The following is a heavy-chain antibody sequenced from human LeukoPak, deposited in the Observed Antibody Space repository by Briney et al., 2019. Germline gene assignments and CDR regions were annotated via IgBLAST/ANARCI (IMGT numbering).Heavy chain of an antibody. CDR3: ARASEDCSSTSCYTGRIAAEFDY. CDR1: GGTFSSYA. V-gene: IGHV1-69*01. Sequence: GASVKVSCKASGGTFSSYAISWVRQAPGQGLEWMGGIIPIFGTANYAQKFQGRVTITADESTSTAYMELSSLRSEDTAVYYCARASEDCSSTSCYTGRIAAEFDYWGQGTLVTVSS. D-gene: IGHD2-2*02. J-gene: IGHJ4*02. CDR2: IIPIFGTA.